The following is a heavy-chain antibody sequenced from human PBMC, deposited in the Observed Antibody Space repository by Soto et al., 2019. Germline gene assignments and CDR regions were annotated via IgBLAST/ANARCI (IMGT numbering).Heavy chain of an antibody. CDR2: INHSGST. CDR3: ARGTPTSSGWYGIDY. CDR1: GGSFSGYY. J-gene: IGHJ4*02. D-gene: IGHD6-19*01. V-gene: IGHV4-34*01. Sequence: SETLSLTCAVYGGSFSGYYWSWIRQPPGKGLEWIGEINHSGSTNYNPSLKSRVTISVDTSKNQFSLKLSSVTAADTAVYYCARGTPTSSGWYGIDYWGQGTLVTVSS.